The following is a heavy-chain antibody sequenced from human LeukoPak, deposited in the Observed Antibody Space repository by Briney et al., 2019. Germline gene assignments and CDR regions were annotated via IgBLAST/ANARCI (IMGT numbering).Heavy chain of an antibody. CDR2: IYYSGST. J-gene: IGHJ6*02. CDR3: ARSLLRRYYYSSGKDGMDV. D-gene: IGHD3-10*01. Sequence: PSETLSLTCTVSGGSISSYYWSWIRQPPGKGLEWIGYIYYSGSTNYNPSLKSRVTISVDTSKNQLSLKLSSVTAADTAVYYCARSLLRRYYYSSGKDGMDVWGQGTTVTVSS. CDR1: GGSISSYY. V-gene: IGHV4-59*01.